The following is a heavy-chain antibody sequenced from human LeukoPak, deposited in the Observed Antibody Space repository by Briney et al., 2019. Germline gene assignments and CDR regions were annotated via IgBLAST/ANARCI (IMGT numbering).Heavy chain of an antibody. CDR2: MCGSAGCT. CDR1: GFTFSNYG. Sequence: PGGSLRLSCAASGFTFSNYGMTWVRQGPGKGLEWVSSMCGSAGCTFYEDSVNGRFTISRDNSKNTLYLQMNSLRAEDTAIYYCVRDRPNYHESNGHYYNRDGEHWGQGTLVTVSS. V-gene: IGHV3-23*01. D-gene: IGHD3-22*01. CDR3: VRDRPNYHESNGHYYNRDGEH. J-gene: IGHJ4*02.